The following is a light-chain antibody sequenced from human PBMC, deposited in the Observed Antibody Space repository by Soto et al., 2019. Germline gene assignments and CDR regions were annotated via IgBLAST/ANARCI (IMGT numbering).Light chain of an antibody. Sequence: DIQMTQSPSSLSASVGDRVTITCRASQSISSYLCWYRQKPGKAPKLLIYSATTLQRGVAPRFSGSGSGTDFTLTISSLQPEDFATYYCQQTYSTPRTFGQGTRVEI. J-gene: IGKJ1*01. CDR3: QQTYSTPRT. CDR1: QSISSY. V-gene: IGKV1-39*01. CDR2: SAT.